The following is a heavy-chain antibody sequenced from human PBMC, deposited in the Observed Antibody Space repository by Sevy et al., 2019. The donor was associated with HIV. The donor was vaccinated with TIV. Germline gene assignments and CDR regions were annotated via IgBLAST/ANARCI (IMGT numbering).Heavy chain of an antibody. CDR2: ISRSGGRT. CDR3: AKEGLRPYDSSSYYAGPDAFHI. Sequence: GGSLRLSCAGSGFTFSSYGMSWVRQAPGKGLEWVSAISRSGGRTYYADSVKGRFTISRDNSKNTLYLQMNSLRAEDTAVHYCAKEGLRPYDSSSYYAGPDAFHIWGQGTMVTVSS. J-gene: IGHJ3*02. CDR1: GFTFSSYG. D-gene: IGHD3-22*01. V-gene: IGHV3-23*01.